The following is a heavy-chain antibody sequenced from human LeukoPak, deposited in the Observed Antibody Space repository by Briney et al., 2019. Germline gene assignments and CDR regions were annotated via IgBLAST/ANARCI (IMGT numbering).Heavy chain of an antibody. Sequence: SETLSLTCAVSGGSINGYYWSWIRQPPGERLEWIGYIFASGGTKYNPSLKSRVTMSVDTSHNQFSLRLNSVTAADTAVYYCARQSQGLHDYWGQGTLVTVSS. V-gene: IGHV4-4*09. CDR1: GGSINGYY. CDR2: IFASGGT. J-gene: IGHJ4*02. D-gene: IGHD6-19*01. CDR3: ARQSQGLHDY.